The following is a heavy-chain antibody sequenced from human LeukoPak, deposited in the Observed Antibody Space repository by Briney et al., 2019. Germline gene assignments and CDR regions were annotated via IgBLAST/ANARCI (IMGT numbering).Heavy chain of an antibody. J-gene: IGHJ4*02. CDR3: GTHNFDY. V-gene: IGHV3-30*03. CDR2: ISYDGSNK. D-gene: IGHD1-14*01. CDR1: GFTFSSYG. Sequence: GGSLRLSCAASGFTFSSYGMHWVRQAPGKGLEWVAVISYDGSNKYYADSVKGRFAISRDNSKNTLYLQMNSLRAEDTAVYYCGTHNFDYWGQGTLVTVSS.